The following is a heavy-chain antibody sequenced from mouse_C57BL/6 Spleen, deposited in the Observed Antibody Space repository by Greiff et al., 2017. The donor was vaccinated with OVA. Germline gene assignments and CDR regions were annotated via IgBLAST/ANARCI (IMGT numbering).Heavy chain of an antibody. D-gene: IGHD2-3*01. CDR3: ARNDGYYAMDY. CDR2: IYPGDGGT. Sequence: QVQLQQSGPELVKPGASVKISCKASGYAFSSSWMNWVKQRPGKGLEWIGRIYPGDGGTNYNGKFKGKATLTADKSSSTAYMQLSSLTSEDSAVYFCARNDGYYAMDYWGQGTSVTVSS. CDR1: GYAFSSSW. V-gene: IGHV1-82*01. J-gene: IGHJ4*01.